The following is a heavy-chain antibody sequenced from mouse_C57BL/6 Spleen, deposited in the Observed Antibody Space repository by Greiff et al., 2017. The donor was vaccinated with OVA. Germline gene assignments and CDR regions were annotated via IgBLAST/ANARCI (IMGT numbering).Heavy chain of an antibody. D-gene: IGHD2-4*01. CDR1: GYAFSSYW. V-gene: IGHV1-80*01. CDR3: ARIYYDYDWYFDV. Sequence: QVQLKQSGAELVKPGASVKISCKASGYAFSSYWMNWVKQRPGKGLEWIGQIYPGDGDTNYNGKVKGKATLTADKSSSTAYMQLSILTSEDSAVYFCARIYYDYDWYFDVWGTGTTVTVSS. J-gene: IGHJ1*03. CDR2: IYPGDGDT.